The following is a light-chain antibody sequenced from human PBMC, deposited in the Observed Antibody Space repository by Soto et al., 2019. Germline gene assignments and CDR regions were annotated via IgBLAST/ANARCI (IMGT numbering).Light chain of an antibody. Sequence: DIQMTQSPSTLSASVGDRVTITCRASQSISSWLAWYQQKPGKAPKLLIYKTSNLESGVPSRFSGSGSGTEFTLTISSLQPDDFATYYCQQFRTFGQGTKVEIK. J-gene: IGKJ1*01. CDR2: KTS. V-gene: IGKV1-5*03. CDR1: QSISSW. CDR3: QQFRT.